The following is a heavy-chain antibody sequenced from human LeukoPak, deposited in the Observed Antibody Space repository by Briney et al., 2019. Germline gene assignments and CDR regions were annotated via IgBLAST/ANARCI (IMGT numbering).Heavy chain of an antibody. CDR2: IYETGST. J-gene: IGHJ4*02. CDR3: ARDSYGSGSYNY. Sequence: SETLSLTCSVSGGSLSSSSYYWGWIRQPPGRGLEWIGNIYETGSTNYNPSLKSRVTISVDTSKNQFSLKLSSVTAADTAVYYCARDSYGSGSYNYWGQGTLVTVSS. V-gene: IGHV4-39*02. D-gene: IGHD3-10*01. CDR1: GGSLSSSSYY.